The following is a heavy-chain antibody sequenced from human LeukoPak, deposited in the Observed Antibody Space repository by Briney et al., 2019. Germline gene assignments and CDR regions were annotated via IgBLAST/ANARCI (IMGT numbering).Heavy chain of an antibody. Sequence: ASVKVSCKASGYTFTNYYIHWVRQAPGHGLEWMGISNPSGDSTNYAQKFQGRVTMTRDTSTSTVYMDLSSLRSEDTAVYYCARGVAVAGTDYWGQGTLVTVSS. CDR2: SNPSGDST. V-gene: IGHV1-46*01. D-gene: IGHD6-19*01. J-gene: IGHJ4*02. CDR3: ARGVAVAGTDY. CDR1: GYTFTNYY.